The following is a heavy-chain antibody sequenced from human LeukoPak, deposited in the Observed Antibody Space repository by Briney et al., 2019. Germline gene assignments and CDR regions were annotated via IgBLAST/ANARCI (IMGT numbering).Heavy chain of an antibody. CDR1: GFTFSSYA. V-gene: IGHV3-64*01. CDR2: ISSNGGST. D-gene: IGHD1-26*01. J-gene: IGHJ4*02. Sequence: GGSLRLSCAASGFTFSSYAMHWVRQAPGKGLEYVSAISSNGGSTYYANSVKGRFTISRDNSKNTLYLQMGSLRAEDMAVYYCAGVGGWELHQGAFDYWGQGTLVTVSS. CDR3: AGVGGWELHQGAFDY.